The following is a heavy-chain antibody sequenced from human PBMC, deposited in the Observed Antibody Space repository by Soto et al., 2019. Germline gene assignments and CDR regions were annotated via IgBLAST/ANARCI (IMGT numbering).Heavy chain of an antibody. CDR3: ARGGGAYDV. V-gene: IGHV1-18*01. CDR1: GYIVTSYG. Sequence: QVQLVQSGAEVKKPGATVKVSCKASGYIVTSYGINWVRQAPGQGLEWMGCISAYGDSNYSAKLQDRVSLTTDTYTSTAYMELRGLGSDDTGVYYCARGGGAYDVWGQGTKITVSS. CDR2: ISAYGDS. J-gene: IGHJ3*01.